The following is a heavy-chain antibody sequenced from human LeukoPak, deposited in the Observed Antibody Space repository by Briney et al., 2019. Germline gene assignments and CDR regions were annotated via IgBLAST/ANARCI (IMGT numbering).Heavy chain of an antibody. V-gene: IGHV3-7*03. CDR3: AKDRSHLPVAGFDS. CDR1: GFTFSSYW. J-gene: IGHJ4*02. Sequence: GGSLRLSCAASGFTFSSYWMSWVRQAPGKGLEWVANIKQDGSGKYYVDSAKGRFTISRDNSKNTLFLQMISLRAEDTALYYCAKDRSHLPVAGFDSWGQGTLVTVSS. D-gene: IGHD6-19*01. CDR2: IKQDGSGK.